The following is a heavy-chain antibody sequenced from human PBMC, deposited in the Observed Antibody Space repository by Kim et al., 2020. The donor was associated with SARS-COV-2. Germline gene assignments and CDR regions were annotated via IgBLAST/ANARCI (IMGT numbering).Heavy chain of an antibody. Sequence: GGSLRLSCAASGFTFDDYAMHWVRQAPGKGLAWVTGISWNSGSIGYADSVKGRFTISRDNAKNSLYLQMNSLRAEDTALYYWAKEGGGYSSSWYSGGHFDYWGQGTLVTVSS. CDR3: AKEGGGYSSSWYSGGHFDY. CDR2: ISWNSGSI. D-gene: IGHD6-13*01. V-gene: IGHV3-9*01. J-gene: IGHJ4*02. CDR1: GFTFDDYA.